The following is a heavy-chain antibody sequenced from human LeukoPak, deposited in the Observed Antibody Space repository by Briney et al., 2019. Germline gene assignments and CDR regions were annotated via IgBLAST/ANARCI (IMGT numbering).Heavy chain of an antibody. CDR3: ARSGYSYEDAFDI. D-gene: IGHD5-18*01. J-gene: IGHJ3*02. CDR1: GDTFTSYD. Sequence: ASVKVSCKASGDTFTSYDINWVRQATGQGLEWMGWMNPNSGNTGYAQKFQGRVTITRNTSISTAYMELSSLRSEDTPVYYCARSGYSYEDAFDIWGQGTMVTVSS. V-gene: IGHV1-8*03. CDR2: MNPNSGNT.